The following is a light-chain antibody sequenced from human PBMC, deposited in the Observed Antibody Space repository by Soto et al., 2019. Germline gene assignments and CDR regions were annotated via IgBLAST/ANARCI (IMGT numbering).Light chain of an antibody. V-gene: IGKV3-15*01. Sequence: EIVMTQSPPTLSVSPGERAALSCRASQSISSNLAWYQQKPGQAPRLLIYGASTRATGIPARFSGSGSGTEFTLTINSLQSEDFAVYYCQQYNNWPRTFGQGTKVDIK. J-gene: IGKJ1*01. CDR1: QSISSN. CDR3: QQYNNWPRT. CDR2: GAS.